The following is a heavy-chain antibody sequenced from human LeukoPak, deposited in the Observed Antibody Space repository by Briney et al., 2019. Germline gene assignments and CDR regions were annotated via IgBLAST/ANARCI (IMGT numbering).Heavy chain of an antibody. CDR1: GFTFSSYA. V-gene: IGHV3-23*01. Sequence: GGSLRLSFAASGFTFSSYAMSGVRQAPGKGLEWVSAISGSAGSTFYADAVKGRFTISRDNSKNTLYLQMNSLRAEDTAVYYCAKTTPDDYWGRGTLVTVSS. CDR2: ISGSAGST. CDR3: AKTTPDDY. J-gene: IGHJ4*02. D-gene: IGHD4-17*01.